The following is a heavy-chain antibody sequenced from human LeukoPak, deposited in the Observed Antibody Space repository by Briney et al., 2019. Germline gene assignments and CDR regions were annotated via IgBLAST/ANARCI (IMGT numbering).Heavy chain of an antibody. V-gene: IGHV3-7*01. D-gene: IGHD3-9*01. CDR1: GLTFSSYW. CDR3: ATVRGTSYDMRHPRGAFDN. Sequence: GGSLRLSCAASGLTFSSYWVRWVRQAPGKGLEWVANIKRDGSEKYYVDSVKGRFTISRDNAKNSLYLQMNSLRAEDTAVYYWATVRGTSYDMRHPRGAFDNWGQGTLVTVSS. J-gene: IGHJ4*02. CDR2: IKRDGSEK.